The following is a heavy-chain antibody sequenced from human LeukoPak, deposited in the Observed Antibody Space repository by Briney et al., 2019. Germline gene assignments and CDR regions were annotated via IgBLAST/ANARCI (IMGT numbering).Heavy chain of an antibody. CDR3: AREFGREYSGYEAASY. CDR1: GFTSSSYG. J-gene: IGHJ4*02. V-gene: IGHV3-21*01. Sequence: GGSLRLSCAASGFTSSSYGMSWVRQAPGKGLEWVSSISSISSYIYYADSVKGRFTISRDNAKNSLYLHMNSLRAEDTAVYYCAREFGREYSGYEAASYWGQGTLVTVSS. D-gene: IGHD5-12*01. CDR2: ISSISSYI.